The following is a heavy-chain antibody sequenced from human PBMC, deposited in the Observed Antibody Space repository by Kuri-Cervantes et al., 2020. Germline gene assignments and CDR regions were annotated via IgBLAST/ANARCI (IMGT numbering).Heavy chain of an antibody. CDR1: GGSITTCY. V-gene: IGHV4-59*01. Sequence: SETLSLTCTVSGGSITTCYWSWIRQPPGKGLEWIGNIYHSGSTNYNSGSTNYNPSLKSRVTISVDTSKKQFSLKLNSVTAADTAVYYCARAGAGDCSSTSCIDYWGQGTLVTVSS. CDR2: IYHSGSTNYNSGST. CDR3: ARAGAGDCSSTSCIDY. D-gene: IGHD2-2*01. J-gene: IGHJ4*02.